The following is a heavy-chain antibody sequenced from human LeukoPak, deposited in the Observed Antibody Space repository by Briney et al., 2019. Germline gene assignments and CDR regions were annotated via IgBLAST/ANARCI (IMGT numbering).Heavy chain of an antibody. CDR3: AKDLYVDTVFPFDY. V-gene: IGHV3-30*02. Sequence: PGGSLRLSCAASGFIFSSYGMHWVRQAPGKGLEWVAFIRYDGSNKYYADSVKGRFTISTDNSKNTLYLQMNSLRAEDTAVYYCAKDLYVDTVFPFDYWGQGTLVTVSS. J-gene: IGHJ4*02. CDR1: GFIFSSYG. CDR2: IRYDGSNK. D-gene: IGHD4-17*01.